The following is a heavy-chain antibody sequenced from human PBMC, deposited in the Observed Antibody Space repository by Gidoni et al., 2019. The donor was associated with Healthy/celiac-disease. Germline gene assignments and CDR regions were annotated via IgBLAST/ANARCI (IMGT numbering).Heavy chain of an antibody. CDR3: ARGDRLAAAAPNY. V-gene: IGHV4-34*01. D-gene: IGHD6-13*01. Sequence: VQLQQRCAGPVKFSATLSLTCAVYGGSFIAYYWDSIRQPPGKGLVWIGEINHSGSTNYNPSLKSRVTISVDTSKIQFSLKLSSVTAADTAVYYCARGDRLAAAAPNYWGQGTLVTVAS. CDR2: INHSGST. CDR1: GGSFIAYY. J-gene: IGHJ4*02.